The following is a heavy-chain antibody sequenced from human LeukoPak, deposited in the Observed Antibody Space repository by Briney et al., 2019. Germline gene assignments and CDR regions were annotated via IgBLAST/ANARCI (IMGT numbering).Heavy chain of an antibody. CDR2: IYTSGST. J-gene: IGHJ4*02. Sequence: SETLSLTCTVSGVSISSYYWSWIRQPAGKGLEWIGRIYTSGSTNYNPSLKSRVTMSVDTSKNQFSLKLSSVTAADTAVYYCARGDILTGQRGEGYFDYWGQGTLVTVSS. V-gene: IGHV4-4*07. D-gene: IGHD3-9*01. CDR1: GVSISSYY. CDR3: ARGDILTGQRGEGYFDY.